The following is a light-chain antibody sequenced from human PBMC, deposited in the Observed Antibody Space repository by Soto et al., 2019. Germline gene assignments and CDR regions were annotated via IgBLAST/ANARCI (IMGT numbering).Light chain of an antibody. CDR3: QQSYQTPYT. CDR2: AAS. V-gene: IGKV1-39*01. CDR1: QSVRSY. J-gene: IGKJ2*01. Sequence: DIQMTQSPSSLSASVGDRVTITCRASQSVRSYLSWYQQKSGKAPKVVIYAASSLQSGVPSRFSGSGSGTDFILTISSLQPEDFATYYCQQSYQTPYTFGQGTKLEIK.